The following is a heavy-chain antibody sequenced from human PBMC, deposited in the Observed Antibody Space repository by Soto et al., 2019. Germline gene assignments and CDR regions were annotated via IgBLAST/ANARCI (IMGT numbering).Heavy chain of an antibody. CDR1: GYTFTGYY. J-gene: IGHJ5*02. CDR2: VNPISGDT. Sequence: ASVKVSCKASGYTFTGYYLHWVRQAPGQGLEWMGWVNPISGDTNYAQKFQDRVIMTRDRSITTVHMELSRLRSDDTAVYYCAREEGFRITMDRGRWFDPWGQGTLVTVSS. CDR3: AREEGFRITMDRGRWFDP. V-gene: IGHV1-2*02. D-gene: IGHD3-10*01.